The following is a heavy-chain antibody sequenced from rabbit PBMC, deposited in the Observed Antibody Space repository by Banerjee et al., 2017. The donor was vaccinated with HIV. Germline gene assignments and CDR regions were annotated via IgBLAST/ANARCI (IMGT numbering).Heavy chain of an antibody. V-gene: IGHV1S45*01. CDR3: ARGSGNYATGSFDP. D-gene: IGHD1-1*01. J-gene: IGHJ2*01. CDR1: GFSFSSSYW. CDR2: IDAGSSGDT. Sequence: QEQLEESGGDLVKPEGSLTLTCTASGFSFSSSYWICWVRQAPGKGLEWIACIDAGSSGDTYYASWAKGRFTISKTSSTTVTLQLTSLTAADTATYFCARGSGNYATGSFDPWGPGTLVTVS.